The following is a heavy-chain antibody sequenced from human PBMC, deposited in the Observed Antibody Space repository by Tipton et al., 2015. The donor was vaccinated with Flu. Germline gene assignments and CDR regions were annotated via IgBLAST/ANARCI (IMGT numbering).Heavy chain of an antibody. D-gene: IGHD3-3*01. CDR1: GFTVNSNY. Sequence: GSLRLSCAASGFTVNSNYMTWVRQAPGKGLEWVSVIYSDGTTYYADSVKGRFTISRDISKNTPYLQMNSLRVEDTAVYYCAREGGYDFWSGFYPYAMDVWDQGP. J-gene: IGHJ6*02. CDR2: IYSDGTT. V-gene: IGHV3-53*01. CDR3: AREGGYDFWSGFYPYAMDV.